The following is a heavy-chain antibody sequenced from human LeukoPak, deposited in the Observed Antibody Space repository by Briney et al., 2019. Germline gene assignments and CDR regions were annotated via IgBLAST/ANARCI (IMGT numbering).Heavy chain of an antibody. V-gene: IGHV3-23*01. J-gene: IGHJ4*02. CDR3: AKGRCSSTSCHFDY. Sequence: RPGGSLRLSCAASGFTFSSYGMSWVRQAPGKGLEWVSAISGSGGSTYYADSVKGRFTISRDNSKNTLYLQMNSLSAEDTAVYYCAKGRCSSTSCHFDYWGQGTLVTVSS. CDR1: GFTFSSYG. D-gene: IGHD2-2*01. CDR2: ISGSGGST.